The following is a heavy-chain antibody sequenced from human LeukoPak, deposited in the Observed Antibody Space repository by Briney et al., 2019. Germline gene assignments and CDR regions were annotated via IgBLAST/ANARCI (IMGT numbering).Heavy chain of an antibody. CDR3: ARDGSSSSFDH. D-gene: IGHD6-6*01. CDR1: GFTFTSYG. J-gene: IGHJ4*02. V-gene: IGHV1-18*01. CDR2: ISAYNGNT. Sequence: ASVKVSCKASGFTFTSYGISWVRQAPGQGPEWMGWISAYNGNTNYAQKLQGRVTMTTDTSASTVSMELRSLRSDDTAVYYCARDGSSSSFDHWGQGTLVTVAS.